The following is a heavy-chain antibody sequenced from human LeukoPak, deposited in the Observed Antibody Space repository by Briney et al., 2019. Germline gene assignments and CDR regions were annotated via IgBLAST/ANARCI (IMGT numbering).Heavy chain of an antibody. CDR2: ISGSGGST. CDR1: GFTFSSYA. V-gene: IGHV3-23*01. J-gene: IGHJ6*04. Sequence: GGSLRLSCAASGFTFSSYAMNWVRQAPGKGLEWVSAISGSGGSTYYADSVKGRFTISRDNAKNSLYLQMNSLRAEDTAVYYCAELGIAMIGGVWGKGTTVTISS. CDR3: AELGIAMIGGV. D-gene: IGHD3-10*02.